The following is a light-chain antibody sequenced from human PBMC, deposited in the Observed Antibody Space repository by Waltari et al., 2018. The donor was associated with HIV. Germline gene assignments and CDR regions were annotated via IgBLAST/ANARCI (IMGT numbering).Light chain of an antibody. V-gene: IGLV3-9*01. CDR1: NIGRKN. Sequence: SYELTQPLSVSVALGQTARITCGGENIGRKNVHWYQQKPGQAPVLVIYRNTNRPSGIPERFSGSNSGNTATLTITRAQVGDEADYYCHVWDRATGVFGTGTTVTVL. CDR2: RNT. CDR3: HVWDRATGV. J-gene: IGLJ1*01.